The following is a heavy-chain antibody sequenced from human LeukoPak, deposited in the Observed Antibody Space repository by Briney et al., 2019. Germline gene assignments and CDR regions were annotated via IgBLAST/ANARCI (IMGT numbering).Heavy chain of an antibody. CDR2: IYYSGST. J-gene: IGHJ4*02. Sequence: PSETLSLTCTVSGGSISSYYWSWIRQPPGKGLEWIGYIYYSGSTNYNPSLKSRVTISVDTSKNQFSLKLTSVTAADTAVYYCAPQRGGLTRFDYWGQGTLVTVSS. D-gene: IGHD3-16*01. CDR1: GGSISSYY. CDR3: APQRGGLTRFDY. V-gene: IGHV4-59*08.